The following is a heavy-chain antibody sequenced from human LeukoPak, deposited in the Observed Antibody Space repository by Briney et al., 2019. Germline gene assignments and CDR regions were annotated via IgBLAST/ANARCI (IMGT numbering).Heavy chain of an antibody. D-gene: IGHD3-3*01. Sequence: PGGSLRLSCAASGFAFNAYAMHWVRQGPGKGLAWVTVISYTGDNRYYADSVSGRFTISRDNSKSMLYLQMNSLRFEDTAVYYCARGPFDFWSGDPLDYWGQGTLVTVSS. CDR2: ISYTGDNR. V-gene: IGHV3-30-3*01. CDR3: ARGPFDFWSGDPLDY. CDR1: GFAFNAYA. J-gene: IGHJ4*02.